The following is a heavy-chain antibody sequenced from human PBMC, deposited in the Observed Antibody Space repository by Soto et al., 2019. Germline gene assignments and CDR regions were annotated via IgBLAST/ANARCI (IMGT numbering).Heavy chain of an antibody. J-gene: IGHJ6*02. CDR3: ARLKLRYFDWSLPYYYGMDV. V-gene: IGHV4-34*01. CDR2: INHSGST. CDR1: GGSVSGYY. Sequence: PSETLSLTCAVYGGSVSGYYWGWIRQPPGKGLEWIGEINHSGSTNYNPSLKSRVTISVDTSKNQFSLKLSSVTAADTAVYYCARLKLRYFDWSLPYYYGMDVWGQGTTVTVSS. D-gene: IGHD3-9*01.